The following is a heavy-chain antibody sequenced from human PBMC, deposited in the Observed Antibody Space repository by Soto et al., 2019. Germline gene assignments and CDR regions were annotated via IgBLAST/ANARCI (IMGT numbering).Heavy chain of an antibody. Sequence: EVQLVQSGAEVKKPGESLKISCKGSGYSFTTYWIGWVRQMPGKGLEGMVIIYPGDSDTRYSPSFQGQVTISADKSINTTYLQWSSQKASDTAIYYCARQAAAGKYYYAMDVWGQGTTVTVSS. D-gene: IGHD6-13*01. CDR2: IYPGDSDT. V-gene: IGHV5-51*01. J-gene: IGHJ6*02. CDR3: ARQAAAGKYYYAMDV. CDR1: GYSFTTYW.